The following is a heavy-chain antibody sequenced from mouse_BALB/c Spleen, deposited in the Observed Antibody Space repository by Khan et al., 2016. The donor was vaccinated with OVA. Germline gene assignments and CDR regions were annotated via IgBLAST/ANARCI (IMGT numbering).Heavy chain of an antibody. CDR1: GFSLTSYG. CDR2: IWSGGST. J-gene: IGHJ3*01. V-gene: IGHV2-2*02. Sequence: VQLQESGPGLVQPSQSLSITCTVSGFSLTSYGIHWVRQSPGKGLEWLGVIWSGGSTDYDAAFIPRLSISKDNSKSQVFFKMNSLQGNDTAIYYCARNYDYDEGLVYWGQGTLVTVSA. CDR3: ARNYDYDEGLVY. D-gene: IGHD2-4*01.